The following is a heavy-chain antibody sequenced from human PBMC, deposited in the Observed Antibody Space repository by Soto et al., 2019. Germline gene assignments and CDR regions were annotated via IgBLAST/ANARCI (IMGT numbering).Heavy chain of an antibody. CDR1: GGFVSSGNYY. CDR3: ARVERGTATTVVDACDI. CDR2: RSHSGGT. D-gene: IGHD1-1*01. J-gene: IGHJ3*02. Sequence: QVQLQQWGAGLLKPSETLSLTCAVYGGFVSSGNYYWSWIRQPPGKGLEWIGERSHSGGTHFNPSLKSRVTRSGDTSKNQLSLKMSSVTAADTALYYCARVERGTATTVVDACDIWGPGTMVTVSS. V-gene: IGHV4-34*01.